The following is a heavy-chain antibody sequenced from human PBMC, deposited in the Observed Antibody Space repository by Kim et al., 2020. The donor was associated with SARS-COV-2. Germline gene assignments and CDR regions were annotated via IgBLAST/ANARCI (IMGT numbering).Heavy chain of an antibody. V-gene: IGHV1-18*01. CDR2: ISAYNGNT. Sequence: ASVKVSCKASGYTFTSYGISWVLQAPGQGLEWMGWISAYNGNTNYAQKLQGRVTMTTDTSTSTAYMELRSLRSDDTAVYYCARDSIAAAGSLNWFDPWGQGTLVTVSS. CDR1: GYTFTSYG. CDR3: ARDSIAAAGSLNWFDP. J-gene: IGHJ5*02. D-gene: IGHD6-13*01.